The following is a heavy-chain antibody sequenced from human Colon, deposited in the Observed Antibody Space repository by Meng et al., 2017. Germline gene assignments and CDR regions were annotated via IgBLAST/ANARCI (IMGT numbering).Heavy chain of an antibody. CDR1: GGSISSNYW. J-gene: IGHJ4*02. CDR3: ARRNTRNWGGGNNY. D-gene: IGHD3-16*01. Sequence: QGPLRESGPGLGKPSGTLSLTCAVSGGSISSNYWWTWVRQPPGKGLEWIGEINHNGNTIYVPSLKSRITISVEKSNNHLSLKLNSVTAADTAMYYCARRNTRNWGGGNNYWGQGTLVTVSS. CDR2: INHNGNT. V-gene: IGHV4-4*02.